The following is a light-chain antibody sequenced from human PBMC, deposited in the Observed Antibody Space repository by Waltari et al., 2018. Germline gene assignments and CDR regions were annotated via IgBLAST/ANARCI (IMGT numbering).Light chain of an antibody. J-gene: IGKJ1*01. CDR1: QSISSY. CDR3: QQYDRYPWT. CDR2: AAS. Sequence: DIQMTQSPSSLSASVGDRVPIPCRASQSISSYLNWYQQKPGKAPKLLIYAASSLQSGVPSRFSGSGSGTDFTLVISSLQPEDFASYHCQQYDRYPWTFGLGTEVEIK. V-gene: IGKV1-39*01.